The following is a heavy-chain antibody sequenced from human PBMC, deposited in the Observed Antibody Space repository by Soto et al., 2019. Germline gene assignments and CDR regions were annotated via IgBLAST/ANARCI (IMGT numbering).Heavy chain of an antibody. CDR1: GGTFSSYA. V-gene: IGHV1-69*13. J-gene: IGHJ6*02. D-gene: IGHD5-18*01. Sequence: SSVKVSCKASGGTFSSYAISWVRQAPGQGLEWMGGIIPTFGTANYAQKFQGRVTITADESTSTAYMELSSLRSEDTAVYYCARAEDPELWFSYYGMDVWGQGPSVTLSS. CDR3: ARAEDPELWFSYYGMDV. CDR2: IIPTFGTA.